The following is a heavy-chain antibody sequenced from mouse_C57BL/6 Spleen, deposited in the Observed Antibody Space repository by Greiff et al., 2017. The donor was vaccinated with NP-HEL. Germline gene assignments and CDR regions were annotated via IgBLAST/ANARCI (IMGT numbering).Heavy chain of an antibody. CDR3: TSPPANWFWFAY. Sequence: EVQLQQSGTVLARPGASVKMSCKTSGYTFTSYWMHWVKQRPGQGLEWIGAIYPGNSDTSYNQKFKGKAKLTAVTSASTAYMELSSLTNEDSAVYYCTSPPANWFWFAYWGQGTLVTVSA. J-gene: IGHJ3*01. D-gene: IGHD4-1*01. CDR1: GYTFTSYW. V-gene: IGHV1-5*01. CDR2: IYPGNSDT.